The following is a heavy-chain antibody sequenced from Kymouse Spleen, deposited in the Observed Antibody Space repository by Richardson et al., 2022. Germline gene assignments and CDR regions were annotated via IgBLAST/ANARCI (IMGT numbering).Heavy chain of an antibody. V-gene: IGHV4-61*01. CDR2: IYYSGST. J-gene: IGHJ4*02. D-gene: IGHD3-9*01. Sequence: QVQLQESGPGLVKPSETLSLTCTVSGGSVSSGSYYWSWIRQPPGKGLEWIGYIYYSGSTNYNPSLKSRVTISVDTSKNQFSLKLSSVTAADTAVYYCAREGYDILTGPYYFDYWGQGTLVTVSS. CDR3: AREGYDILTGPYYFDY. CDR1: GGSVSSGSYY.